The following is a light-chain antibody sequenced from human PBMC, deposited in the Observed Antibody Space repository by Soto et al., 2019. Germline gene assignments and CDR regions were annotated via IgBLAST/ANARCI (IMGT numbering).Light chain of an antibody. CDR3: HQYNGWPRT. CDR2: GAV. CDR1: QSVSSK. V-gene: IGKV3-15*01. J-gene: IGKJ1*01. Sequence: EIVMTQSPATLSVSPGETATLSCWASQSVSSKLAWYQQKPGQAPRLLIYGAVTRATGIPARFSGSGSGTEFTLTISRLQSEDFAVYYCHQYNGWPRTFGQGTKVDIK.